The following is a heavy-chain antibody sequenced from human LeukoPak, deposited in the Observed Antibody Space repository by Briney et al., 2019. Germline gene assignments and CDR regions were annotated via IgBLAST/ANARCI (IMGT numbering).Heavy chain of an antibody. CDR1: GFTFSSCT. J-gene: IGHJ4*02. Sequence: PGGSLRLSCAASGFTFSSCTMNWIRQAPGKGLEWVSGISDSGDRTHYADSVKGRFTVSRDNSKHTLYLQMNSLRAEDTGVYYRATIPGGGLPPDCWGQGTLVTVSS. V-gene: IGHV3-23*01. CDR2: ISDSGDRT. D-gene: IGHD3-10*01. CDR3: ATIPGGGLPPDC.